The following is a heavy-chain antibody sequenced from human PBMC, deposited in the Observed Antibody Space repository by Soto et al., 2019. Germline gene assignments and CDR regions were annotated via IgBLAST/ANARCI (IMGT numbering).Heavy chain of an antibody. Sequence: PSETLSLTCAVSGGSISSGGYSWSWIRQPPGKGLEWIGEINHSGSTNYNPSLKSRVTISVDTSKNQFSLKLSSVTAADTAVYYCARGLRQWLVPRGFDYWGQGTLVTVSS. CDR1: GGSISSGGYS. D-gene: IGHD6-19*01. J-gene: IGHJ4*02. CDR2: INHSGST. CDR3: ARGLRQWLVPRGFDY. V-gene: IGHV4-34*01.